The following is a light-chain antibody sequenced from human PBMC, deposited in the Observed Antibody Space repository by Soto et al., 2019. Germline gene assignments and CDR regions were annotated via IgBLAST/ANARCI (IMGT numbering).Light chain of an antibody. V-gene: IGKV3-20*01. CDR2: GAS. CDR1: QSVSSSY. Sequence: EIVLTQSPGTLSLSPGERATLSCRASQSVSSSYLAWYQQKPGQAPRLLIYGASSRATGIPDRFSGSGSGTDFPLTISRLEPDDFAVYYCQQYGSSITFGQGTRLEIK. CDR3: QQYGSSIT. J-gene: IGKJ5*01.